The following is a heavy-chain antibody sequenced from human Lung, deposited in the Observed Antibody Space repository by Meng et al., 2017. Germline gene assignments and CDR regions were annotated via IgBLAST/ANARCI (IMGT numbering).Heavy chain of an antibody. CDR3: ARVIGDCTTCYKGWFDL. Sequence: QVQLRESGPGLVKPSQTLSLTCTVSGGSISSGDYFWIWIRQPPGEGLEWIGYISSSGSTYYNPSLKSRLTISLDTSKNQFSQTLNSVTAADTAVYYCARVIGDCTTCYKGWFDLWGQGTLVTVSS. V-gene: IGHV4-30-4*01. J-gene: IGHJ5*02. D-gene: IGHD2-2*02. CDR1: GGSISSGDYF. CDR2: ISSSGST.